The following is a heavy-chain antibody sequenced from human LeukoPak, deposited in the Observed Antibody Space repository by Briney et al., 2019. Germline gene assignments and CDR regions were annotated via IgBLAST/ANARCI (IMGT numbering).Heavy chain of an antibody. Sequence: SETLSLTCTVSGGSISSYYWSWIRQPPGKGLEWIGYIYYSGSTNYNPSLKSRVTISVDTSKNQFSLKLSSVTAADTAVYYCARKDDSSGYYYFGAFDIWGQGTMVTVSS. CDR2: IYYSGST. V-gene: IGHV4-59*01. CDR1: GGSISSYY. J-gene: IGHJ3*02. D-gene: IGHD3-22*01. CDR3: ARKDDSSGYYYFGAFDI.